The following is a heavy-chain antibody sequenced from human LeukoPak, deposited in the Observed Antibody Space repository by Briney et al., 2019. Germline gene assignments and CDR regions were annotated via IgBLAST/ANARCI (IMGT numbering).Heavy chain of an antibody. J-gene: IGHJ4*02. V-gene: IGHV1-2*02. Sequence: ASVKVSCKASGYTFTGYYMHWVRQAPGQGLEWMGWINPNSGGTNYAQKFQGRVTMTRDTSINTAYMELSRLRSDDTAVYYCARGQGTRKYYFDYWGQGTLVTVSS. D-gene: IGHD1-7*01. CDR2: INPNSGGT. CDR3: ARGQGTRKYYFDY. CDR1: GYTFTGYY.